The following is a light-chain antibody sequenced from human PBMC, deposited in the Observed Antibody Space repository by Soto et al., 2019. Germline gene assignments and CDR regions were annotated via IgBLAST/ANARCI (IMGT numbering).Light chain of an antibody. Sequence: EIVLTQSPGTLSLSPGERATLSCRASESISSSYLAWYLRKIGQAPRLLFYGASSRATDIPDSFTGSGSGTDFTLTFNRREPEVFAVYYCQQYGSSPHTFGEGTQLEIK. CDR1: ESISSSY. CDR2: GAS. CDR3: QQYGSSPHT. J-gene: IGKJ2*01. V-gene: IGKV3-20*01.